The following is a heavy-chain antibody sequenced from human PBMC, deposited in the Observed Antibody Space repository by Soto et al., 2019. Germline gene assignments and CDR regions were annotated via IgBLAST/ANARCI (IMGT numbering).Heavy chain of an antibody. CDR3: ARIPVDTYMINWFDP. CDR1: GGSVSSGDYY. CDR2: IYYSGST. D-gene: IGHD5-18*01. Sequence: SETLSLTCTVSGGSVSSGDYYWSWIRQPPGKGLEWIGYIYYSGSTNYNPSLRSRVSISLDTSKNQFSLRLTSVTAADTAVYYCARIPVDTYMINWFDPWGQGTLVTVSS. V-gene: IGHV4-61*08. J-gene: IGHJ5*02.